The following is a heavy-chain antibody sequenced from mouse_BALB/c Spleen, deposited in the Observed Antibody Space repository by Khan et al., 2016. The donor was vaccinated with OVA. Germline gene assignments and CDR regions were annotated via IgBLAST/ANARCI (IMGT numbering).Heavy chain of an antibody. V-gene: IGHV2-2*02. CDR1: GFSLTSYG. D-gene: IGHD2-4*01. CDR2: IWSGGIT. Sequence: QVQLQQSGPGLVQPSQSLSITCTVSGFSLTSYGVHWVRQSPGKGLEWLGMIWSGGITDYNAAFISRLTINKDNSKSQVFFKMNSLQTNDTAIYYWARNYDYDEGLAYWGQGTLVTVSA. CDR3: ARNYDYDEGLAY. J-gene: IGHJ3*01.